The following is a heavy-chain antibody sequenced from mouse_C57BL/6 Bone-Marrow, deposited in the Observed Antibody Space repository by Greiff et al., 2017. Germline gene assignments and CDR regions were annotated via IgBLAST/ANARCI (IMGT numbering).Heavy chain of an antibody. CDR2: INPYNGGT. CDR1: GYTFTDYY. D-gene: IGHD3-2*02. J-gene: IGHJ4*01. CDR3: ARDSSGLYYYAMDY. Sequence: VQLQQSGPVLVKPGASVKMSCKASGYTFTDYYMNWVKQSHGKSLEWIGVINPYNGGTSYNQKFKGKATLTVDKSSSTAYMELNSLTSEDSAVYYCARDSSGLYYYAMDYWGQGTSVTVSS. V-gene: IGHV1-19*01.